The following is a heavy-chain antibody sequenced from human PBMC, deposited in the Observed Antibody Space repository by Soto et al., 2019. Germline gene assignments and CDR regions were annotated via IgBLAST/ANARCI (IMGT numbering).Heavy chain of an antibody. J-gene: IGHJ4*02. CDR3: VRPPYYGSGSYEGF. D-gene: IGHD3-10*01. CDR2: IRTKANSYAT. V-gene: IGHV3-73*01. Sequence: PGGSLRLSCAASGFTFSGSAMNWVRQASGKGLEWVGRIRTKANSYATAYAASVKGRFTISRADSMNTAYLQMNSLKTEDTAVYYCVRPPYYGSGSYEGFWGQGALVTVSS. CDR1: GFTFSGSA.